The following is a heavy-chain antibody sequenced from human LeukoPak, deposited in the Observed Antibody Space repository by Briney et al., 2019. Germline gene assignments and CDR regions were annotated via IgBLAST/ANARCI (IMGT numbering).Heavy chain of an antibody. V-gene: IGHV4-34*01. CDR3: ARDVSGYYDSSGFNWFDP. J-gene: IGHJ5*02. D-gene: IGHD3-22*01. CDR2: INHSGST. CDR1: GGSFSGYY. Sequence: SETLFLTCAVYGGSFSGYYWSWIRQPPGKGLEWIGEINHSGSTNYNPSLKSRVTISVDTSKNQFSLKLSSVTAADTAVYYCARDVSGYYDSSGFNWFDPWGQGTLVTVSS.